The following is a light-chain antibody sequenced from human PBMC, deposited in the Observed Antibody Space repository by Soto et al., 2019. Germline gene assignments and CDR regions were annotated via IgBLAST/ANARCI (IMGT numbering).Light chain of an antibody. CDR2: FAS. Sequence: EIVMTQSPATLSVSPGEKATLSCRASQSLNNNLAWYQQKPGQGPRLLIYFASTRATGIPARFSGSGSGTDFSLTISSLQSEDFAIYYCQQYIAWPLTFGGGTKVETK. J-gene: IGKJ4*01. CDR1: QSLNNN. CDR3: QQYIAWPLT. V-gene: IGKV3-15*01.